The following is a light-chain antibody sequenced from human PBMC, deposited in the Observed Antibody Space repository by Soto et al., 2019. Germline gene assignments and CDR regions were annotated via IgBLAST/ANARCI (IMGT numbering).Light chain of an antibody. J-gene: IGKJ4*01. CDR2: DAS. Sequence: EIVLTQSPVTLSLSPGERATLSCRASQSVTTFLAWYQQKPGQAPRLLIYDASKRATGIPARFSGSGSGTDFTLTISSLEPEDFAVYYCQQLNNWPLTFGGGTKEEIK. V-gene: IGKV3-11*01. CDR1: QSVTTF. CDR3: QQLNNWPLT.